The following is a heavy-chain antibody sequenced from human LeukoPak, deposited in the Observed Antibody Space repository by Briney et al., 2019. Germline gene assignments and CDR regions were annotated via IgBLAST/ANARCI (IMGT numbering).Heavy chain of an antibody. CDR1: GDSMNNYY. V-gene: IGHV4-59*01. D-gene: IGHD3-22*01. CDR2: INYSGST. J-gene: IGHJ3*02. Sequence: SETLSLTCTVSGDSMNNYYWSWIRQPPGKGLEWIGNINYSGSTNSNPSLKSRATISVDMSRKHFFLDLSSVTAADTAVYYCARGPYSYDSSGAFDIWGQGTMVTVSS. CDR3: ARGPYSYDSSGAFDI.